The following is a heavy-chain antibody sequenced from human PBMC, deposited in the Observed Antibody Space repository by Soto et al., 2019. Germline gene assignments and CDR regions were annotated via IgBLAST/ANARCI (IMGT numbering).Heavy chain of an antibody. V-gene: IGHV3-30-3*01. CDR1: GFTFSSYA. J-gene: IGHJ4*02. CDR3: AREGVVVILFDY. Sequence: GGSLRLSCAASGFTFSSYAMHWVRQAPGKGLEWVAVISYDGSNKYYADSVKGRFTISRDNSKNTLYLQMNSLRAEDTAVYYCAREGVVVILFDYWGQGTLVTVSS. CDR2: ISYDGSNK. D-gene: IGHD2-21*01.